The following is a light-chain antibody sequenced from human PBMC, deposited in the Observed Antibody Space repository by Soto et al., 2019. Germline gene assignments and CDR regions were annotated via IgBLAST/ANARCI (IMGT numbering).Light chain of an antibody. Sequence: QSVLTQPASVSGSPGQSIAISCTGTSSDVGGYNYVAWYQQHPGKGPKLMIFDVSDRPSGVSNRFSGSKSGNTASLTISGLQAEDEADYYCSSYTTSSTLVFGGGTKLTGL. J-gene: IGLJ3*02. V-gene: IGLV2-14*01. CDR3: SSYTTSSTLV. CDR2: DVS. CDR1: SSDVGGYNY.